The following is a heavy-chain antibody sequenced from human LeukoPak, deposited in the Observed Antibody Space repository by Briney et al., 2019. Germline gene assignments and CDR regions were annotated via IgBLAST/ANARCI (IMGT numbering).Heavy chain of an antibody. V-gene: IGHV4-39*01. CDR1: GGSISRSSYY. CDR2: TYYSGST. CDR3: ARPRGDLWSGYDY. D-gene: IGHD3-3*01. Sequence: SETLSLTCSVSGGSISRSSYYWTWIRQSPGRGLERIGNTYYSGSTLYNPSLKSRVTISVDTSKNQFSLRLTSVTAADTAVYYCARPRGDLWSGYDYWGQGVLVTVSP. J-gene: IGHJ4*02.